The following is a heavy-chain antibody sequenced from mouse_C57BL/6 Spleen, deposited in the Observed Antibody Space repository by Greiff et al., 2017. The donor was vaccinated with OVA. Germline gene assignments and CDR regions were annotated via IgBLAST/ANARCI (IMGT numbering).Heavy chain of an antibody. D-gene: IGHD2-5*01. CDR1: GFTFSDAW. V-gene: IGHV6-6*01. Sequence: EVQVVESGGGLVQPGGSMKLSCAASGFTFSDAWMDWVRQSPEKGLEWVAEIRNKANNHATYYAESVKGRFTISRDDSKSSVYLQMNSLRAEDTGIYYCTREYSTTFDYWGQGTTLTVSS. J-gene: IGHJ2*01. CDR2: IRNKANNHAT. CDR3: TREYSTTFDY.